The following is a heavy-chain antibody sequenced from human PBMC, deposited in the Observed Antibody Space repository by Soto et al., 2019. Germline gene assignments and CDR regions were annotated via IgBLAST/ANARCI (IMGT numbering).Heavy chain of an antibody. CDR2: ISYDGSNK. J-gene: IGHJ5*02. Sequence: HPGGSLRLSCAASGFTFSSYGMHWVRQAPGKGLEWVAVISYDGSNKYYADSVKGRFTISRDNSKNTLYLQMNSLRAEDTAVYYCAKDRPYDSSGYYYNWFDPWGQGTLVTVSS. CDR3: AKDRPYDSSGYYYNWFDP. CDR1: GFTFSSYG. D-gene: IGHD3-22*01. V-gene: IGHV3-30*18.